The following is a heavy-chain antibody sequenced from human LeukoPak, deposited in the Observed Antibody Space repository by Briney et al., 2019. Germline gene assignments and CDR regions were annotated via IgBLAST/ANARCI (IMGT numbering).Heavy chain of an antibody. J-gene: IGHJ3*02. CDR3: AGSGYYSDAFDI. D-gene: IGHD3-22*01. CDR1: GFTFSSYV. V-gene: IGHV3-7*01. Sequence: GGSLRLSCAASGFTFSSYVMHWVRQAPGKGLEWVANIKQDGSEKYYVDSVKGRFTISRDNAKNSLYLQMNSLRAEDTAVYYCAGSGYYSDAFDIWGQGTMVTVSS. CDR2: IKQDGSEK.